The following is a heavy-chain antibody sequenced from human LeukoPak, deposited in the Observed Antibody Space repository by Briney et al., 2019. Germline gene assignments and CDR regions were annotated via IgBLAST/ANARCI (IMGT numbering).Heavy chain of an antibody. J-gene: IGHJ4*02. D-gene: IGHD2/OR15-2a*01. CDR1: GGSISNYY. Sequence: SETLSLTCTDSGGSISNYYWTWIRQPPGKGLEWIGYIYYSGSTNYNPSLMSRVTISLDTSKTQFYLRLSSLTAADTAVYYCARRRAVPGFYYFDYWGPGTLVTVSS. CDR2: IYYSGST. V-gene: IGHV4-59*08. CDR3: ARRRAVPGFYYFDY.